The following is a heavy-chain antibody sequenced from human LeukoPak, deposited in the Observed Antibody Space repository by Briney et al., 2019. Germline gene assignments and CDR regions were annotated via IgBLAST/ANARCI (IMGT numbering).Heavy chain of an antibody. J-gene: IGHJ3*02. CDR1: GFTFDDYG. D-gene: IGHD5-18*01. V-gene: IGHV3-20*04. CDR2: INWNGGST. Sequence: GGSLRLSCAASGFTFDDYGMSWVRQAPGKGLEWVSGINWNGGSTGYADSVKGRFTISRDNAKNSLYLQMNSLRAEDTSLYYCARGTLYSYAFDIWGQGTMVTVSS. CDR3: ARGTLYSYAFDI.